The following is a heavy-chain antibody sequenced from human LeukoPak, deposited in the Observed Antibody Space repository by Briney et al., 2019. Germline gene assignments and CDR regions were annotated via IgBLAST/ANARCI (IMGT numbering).Heavy chain of an antibody. V-gene: IGHV4-39*07. Sequence: PSETLSLTCTVSGGSISSSSYYWGWIRQPPGKGLEWIGSIYYSGSTYYNPSLKSRVTISLDTSKNQFSLKLNSVTAADTAVYYCARAGVVPAAIVDYWGQGTLVTVSS. D-gene: IGHD2-2*01. CDR2: IYYSGST. J-gene: IGHJ4*02. CDR1: GGSISSSSYY. CDR3: ARAGVVPAAIVDY.